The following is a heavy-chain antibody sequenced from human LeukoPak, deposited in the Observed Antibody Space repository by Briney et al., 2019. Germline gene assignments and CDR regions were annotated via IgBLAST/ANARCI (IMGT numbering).Heavy chain of an antibody. CDR3: AGDVYSGYRETEPNWFDP. V-gene: IGHV3-66*02. CDR2: IYSGGST. CDR1: GFTVSSNY. J-gene: IGHJ5*02. Sequence: GGSLRLSCAASGFTVSSNYMSWVRQAPGKGLEWVSVIYSGGSTYYADSVKGRFTISRDNSKNTLYLQTNSLRAEDTAVYYCAGDVYSGYRETEPNWFDPWGQGTLVTVSS. D-gene: IGHD5-12*01.